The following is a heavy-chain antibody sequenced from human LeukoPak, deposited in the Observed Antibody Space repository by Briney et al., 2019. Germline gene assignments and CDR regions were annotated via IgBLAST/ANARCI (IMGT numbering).Heavy chain of an antibody. V-gene: IGHV4-59*12. CDR1: GGSISSYY. Sequence: SETLSLTCSDSGGSISSYYWSWILQPPGKGLEWIGYIYYSGSTNYNPSLKSRVTISVDTSKNQFFLKVTSMTAADTAVYYCARRVSGYSDYAPWLDPWDQGALVPVSS. CDR3: ARRVSGYSDYAPWLDP. J-gene: IGHJ5*02. D-gene: IGHD5-12*01. CDR2: IYYSGST.